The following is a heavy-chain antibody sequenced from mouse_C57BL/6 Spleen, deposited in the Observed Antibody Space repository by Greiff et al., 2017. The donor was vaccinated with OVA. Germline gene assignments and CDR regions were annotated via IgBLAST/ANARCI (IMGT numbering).Heavy chain of an antibody. D-gene: IGHD4-1*01. CDR3: ARSELTGTSWFAY. V-gene: IGHV1-80*01. CDR2: IYPGDGDP. CDR1: GYAFSSYW. J-gene: IGHJ3*01. Sequence: VQLQQSGAELVKPGASVKISCKASGYAFSSYWMTWVQQRPGKGLEWFGQIYPGDGDPYYNGKFKGKATLTADNSYSTAYMQLSSLTSEDSAVYFCARSELTGTSWFAYWGQGTLVTVSA.